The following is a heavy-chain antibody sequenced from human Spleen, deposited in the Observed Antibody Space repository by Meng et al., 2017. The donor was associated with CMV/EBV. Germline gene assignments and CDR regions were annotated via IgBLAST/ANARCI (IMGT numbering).Heavy chain of an antibody. CDR1: GFTFSSYA. CDR3: ARNVYSSGWY. V-gene: IGHV3-23*03. CDR2: IYSGTSST. Sequence: LSFSASGFTFSSYAMSWVRQAPGKGLEWVSVIYSGTSSTSYADSVKGRFTISRDISKKTLYLEMNSLRAEDTAVYYCARNVYSSGWYWGQGTLVTVSS. J-gene: IGHJ4*02. D-gene: IGHD6-19*01.